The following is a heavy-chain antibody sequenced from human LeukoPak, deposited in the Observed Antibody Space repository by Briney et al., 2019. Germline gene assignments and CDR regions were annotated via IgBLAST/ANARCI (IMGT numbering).Heavy chain of an antibody. V-gene: IGHV1-46*01. J-gene: IGHJ6*03. CDR3: ARAHSSSADSYYYYYYMDV. CDR1: GYTFTSYY. D-gene: IGHD6-6*01. CDR2: INPSGGST. Sequence: ASVKVSCKASGYTFTSYYIHWVRQAPGQGLEWMGIINPSGGSTSYAQKFQGRATMTRDMSTSTVYMELSSLRSEDTAVYYCARAHSSSADSYYYYYYMDVWGKGTTVTVSS.